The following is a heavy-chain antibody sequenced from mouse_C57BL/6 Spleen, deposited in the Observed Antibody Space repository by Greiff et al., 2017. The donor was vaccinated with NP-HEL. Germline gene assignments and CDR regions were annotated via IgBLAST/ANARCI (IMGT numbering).Heavy chain of an antibody. J-gene: IGHJ1*03. CDR1: GFNIKDDY. CDR3: TTLGNGSSWYFDV. D-gene: IGHD1-1*01. Sequence: VHVKQSGAELVRPGASVKLSCTASGFNIKDDYMHWVKQRPEQGLEWIGWIDPENGDTEYASKFQGKATITADTSSNTAYLQLSSLTSEDTAVYYCTTLGNGSSWYFDVWGTGTTVTVSS. CDR2: IDPENGDT. V-gene: IGHV14-4*01.